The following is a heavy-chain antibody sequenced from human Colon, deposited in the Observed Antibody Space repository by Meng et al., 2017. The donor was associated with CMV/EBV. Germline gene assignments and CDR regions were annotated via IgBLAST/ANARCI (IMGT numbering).Heavy chain of an antibody. CDR1: RIIFGGPA. V-gene: IGHV3-21*01. Sequence: GESLKISCEVPRIIFGGPAAHWVRQIPGKGLEWVASTTPTGSYIYYADAVKGRFTVSRDNAKNSMFLQMNDVRVDDTAVYYCARVLLLMGPPSTVSGCDCWGPGTRVTVSS. J-gene: IGHJ4*02. D-gene: IGHD6-19*01. CDR3: ARVLLLMGPPSTVSGCDC. CDR2: TTPTGSYI.